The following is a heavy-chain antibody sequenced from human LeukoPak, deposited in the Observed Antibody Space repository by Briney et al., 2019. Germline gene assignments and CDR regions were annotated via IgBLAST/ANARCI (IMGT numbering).Heavy chain of an antibody. CDR3: ARHDLTFDV. CDR1: GYSISSGYH. D-gene: IGHD2-21*02. Sequence: TSETLSLTCVVSGYSISSGYHWGWIRQPPGKGLDWIGSIYRSGITYYNPSLKSRVTISVDTSKNQFSLKLSSVTAADTAVYYCARHDLTFDVWGQGTMVTASS. CDR2: IYRSGIT. V-gene: IGHV4-38-2*01. J-gene: IGHJ3*01.